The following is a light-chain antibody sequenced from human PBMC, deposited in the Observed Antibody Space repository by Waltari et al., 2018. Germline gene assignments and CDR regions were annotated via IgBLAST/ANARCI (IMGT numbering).Light chain of an antibody. V-gene: IGKV1-6*01. CDR1: QGINTY. CDR3: QQYYIAPYS. Sequence: IHVTQSPSSLSASVGDRVTITCRASQGINTYLCWFQQKPGKAPQLLIYKASTLQRGVPSRFSASGSGTDFTLTIGSLQPEDFATYYCQQYYIAPYSFGQGTKVGIK. J-gene: IGKJ2*03. CDR2: KAS.